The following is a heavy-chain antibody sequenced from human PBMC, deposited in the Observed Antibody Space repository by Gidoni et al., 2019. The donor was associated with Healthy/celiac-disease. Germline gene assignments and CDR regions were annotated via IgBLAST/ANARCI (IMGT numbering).Heavy chain of an antibody. V-gene: IGHV3-30*18. CDR3: AKDGDRTRYYYYGMDV. D-gene: IGHD7-27*01. Sequence: QVQLVASGGGAVQPGRSLRLSCAASGFTFTSYGMHCVRQSPGKGLEWVAVISYDGSNKYYADSVKGRFTISRDNSKNTLYLQMNSLRAEDTAVYYCAKDGDRTRYYYYGMDVWGQGTTVTVSS. CDR2: ISYDGSNK. CDR1: GFTFTSYG. J-gene: IGHJ6*02.